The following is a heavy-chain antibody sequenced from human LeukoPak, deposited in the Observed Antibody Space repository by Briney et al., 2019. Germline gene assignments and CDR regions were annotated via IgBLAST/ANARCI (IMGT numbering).Heavy chain of an antibody. D-gene: IGHD6-6*01. CDR2: ISAYNGNT. Sequence: ASVKVSCKASGYTFTSYGISWVRQAPGQGLEWMGWISAYNGNTNYAQKLQGRVTMTTDTSTSTAYMELRSLRSDDTAVYYCARDLSIVARPGYFDYWGQGTLVTVSS. V-gene: IGHV1-18*01. CDR1: GYTFTSYG. CDR3: ARDLSIVARPGYFDY. J-gene: IGHJ4*02.